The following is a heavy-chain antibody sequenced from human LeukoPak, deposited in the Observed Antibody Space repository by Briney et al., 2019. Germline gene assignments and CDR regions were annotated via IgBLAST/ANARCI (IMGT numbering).Heavy chain of an antibody. CDR1: GYTFTDYY. J-gene: IGHJ6*03. CDR3: AREGGDYVRYYYYMDV. D-gene: IGHD4-17*01. CDR2: INPNIGGT. V-gene: IGHV1-2*02. Sequence: GASVKVSCNASGYTFTDYYMHWVRQAPGQGLEWMGWINPNIGGTNYAQKFQGRVTMTRDTSISTAYMELSRLRSDDTAVYYCAREGGDYVRYYYYMDVWGKGTTVTVSS.